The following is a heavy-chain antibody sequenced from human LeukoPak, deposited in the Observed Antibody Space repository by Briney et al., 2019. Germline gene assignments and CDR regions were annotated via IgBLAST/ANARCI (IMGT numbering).Heavy chain of an antibody. J-gene: IGHJ6*01. CDR1: GFTVDTNY. V-gene: IGHV3-53*01. CDR3: ARDLHYYVAMDF. Sequence: GGSVPLSCAASGFTVDTNYMSWVGQAPGKGLDWVSVLYSGGTTYYADSVKGRFTISRDNSKNTLFLQLNSLRAEDTALYYCARDLHYYVAMDFCGQGSTVTVSS. D-gene: IGHD3-10*02. CDR2: LYSGGTT.